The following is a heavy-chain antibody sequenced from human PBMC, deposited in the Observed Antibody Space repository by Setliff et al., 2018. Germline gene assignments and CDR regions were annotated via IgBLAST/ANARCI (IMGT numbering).Heavy chain of an antibody. CDR2: MNPNSGNT. CDR3: ARVKVIVGATPRTYYMDV. J-gene: IGHJ6*03. Sequence: GASVKVSCKASGYTFTSYDINWVRQATGQGLEWMGWMNPNSGNTGYAQKFQGRVTITRNTSISTAYVELSSLRSEDTAVYYCARVKVIVGATPRTYYMDVWGKGTTVTVSS. D-gene: IGHD1-26*01. CDR1: GYTFTSYD. V-gene: IGHV1-8*03.